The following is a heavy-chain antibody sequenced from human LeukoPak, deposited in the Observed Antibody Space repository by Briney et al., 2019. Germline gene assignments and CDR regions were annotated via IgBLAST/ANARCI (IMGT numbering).Heavy chain of an antibody. CDR3: ARAVAAIVDWFDP. J-gene: IGHJ5*02. CDR2: INPNSGDT. Sequence: ASVKVSCKASGYTFAGYYMHWVRQAPGQGLEWMGWINPNSGDTNNAQKFQGRVTMTSDTSISTAYMELSRLRSDDTAVCYCARAVAAIVDWFDPWGQGTLVTVSS. CDR1: GYTFAGYY. V-gene: IGHV1-2*02. D-gene: IGHD6-13*01.